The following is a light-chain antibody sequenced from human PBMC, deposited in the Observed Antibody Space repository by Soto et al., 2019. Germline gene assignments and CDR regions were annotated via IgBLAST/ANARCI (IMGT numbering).Light chain of an antibody. CDR2: GAS. Sequence: DIQMTQSPSSVSASVGDRVTITCRASQGLGVWLGWYQQKPGKAPQLLIFGASGLQTGVPSRFSGSGSGTDFTLTISSLQPEDVATYYCQKYNSVPLTFGGGTKVDIK. J-gene: IGKJ4*01. V-gene: IGKV1-12*01. CDR3: QKYNSVPLT. CDR1: QGLGVW.